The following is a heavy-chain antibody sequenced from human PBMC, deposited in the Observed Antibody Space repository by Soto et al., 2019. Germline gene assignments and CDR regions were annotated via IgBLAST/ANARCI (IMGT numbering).Heavy chain of an antibody. CDR1: GFTFSSYG. J-gene: IGHJ6*02. CDR3: AREATEQWLVSYGMDV. Sequence: QVQLVESGGGVVQPGRSLRLSCAASGFTFSSYGMHWVRQAPGKGLEWVAVIWYDGSNKYYADSVKGRFTISRDNSKNTLYLQMNSLSAENTGVYYCAREATEQWLVSYGMDVWGQGTTVTVS. D-gene: IGHD6-19*01. CDR2: IWYDGSNK. V-gene: IGHV3-33*01.